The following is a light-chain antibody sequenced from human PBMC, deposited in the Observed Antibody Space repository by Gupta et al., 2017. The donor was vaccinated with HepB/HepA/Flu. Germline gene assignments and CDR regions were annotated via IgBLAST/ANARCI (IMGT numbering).Light chain of an antibody. J-gene: IGKJ1*01. V-gene: IGKV1-12*01. Sequence: DIQMTQSPSPVSASVGDRVTITCRASQGISSRLAWYQQKPGKAPKLLIYGASSLQSGVPSRFSGSGSGTDFTLTISSLQPEDFGTYFCQQANSFPWTFGQGTKVEIK. CDR3: QQANSFPWT. CDR1: QGISSR. CDR2: GAS.